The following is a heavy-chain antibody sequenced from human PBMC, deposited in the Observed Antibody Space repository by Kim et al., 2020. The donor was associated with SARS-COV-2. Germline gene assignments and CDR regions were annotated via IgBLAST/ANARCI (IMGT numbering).Heavy chain of an antibody. V-gene: IGHV5-10-1*01. CDR2: IDPSDSYT. D-gene: IGHD2-2*01. J-gene: IGHJ6*02. Sequence: GESLKISCKGSGYSFTSYWISWVRQMPGKGLEWMGRIDPSDSYTNYSPSFQGHVTISADKSISTAYLQWSSLKASDTAMYYCARRHCSSTSCYDYYYYGMDVWGQGTTVTVSS. CDR1: GYSFTSYW. CDR3: ARRHCSSTSCYDYYYYGMDV.